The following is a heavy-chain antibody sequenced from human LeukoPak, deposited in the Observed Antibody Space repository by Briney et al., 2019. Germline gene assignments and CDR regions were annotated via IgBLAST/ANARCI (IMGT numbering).Heavy chain of an antibody. CDR2: IYYSGST. D-gene: IGHD3-22*01. CDR3: ASLSRPTYYYDSSGYYVLDY. CDR1: GGSISSSSYY. Sequence: SETLSLTCTVSGGSISSSSYYWGWIRQPPGKGLEWIGSIYYSGSTYYNPSLKSRVTISVDTSKNQFSLKLSSVTAADTAVYYCASLSRPTYYYDSSGYYVLDYWGQGTLVTVSS. J-gene: IGHJ4*02. V-gene: IGHV4-39*01.